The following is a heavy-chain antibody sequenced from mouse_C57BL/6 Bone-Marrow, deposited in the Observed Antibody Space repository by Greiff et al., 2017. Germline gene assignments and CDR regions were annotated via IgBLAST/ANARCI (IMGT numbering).Heavy chain of an antibody. Sequence: QVQLQQPGAELVKPGASVKLSCKASGYTFTSYWMQWVKQTPGQGLEWIGEIDPSDSYTNYNQKFTGKATLTVDTSSRTAYMQLSSLTSEDSAVYYCARASITTVVGDWGQGTTLTVSS. V-gene: IGHV1-50*01. CDR2: IDPSDSYT. CDR1: GYTFTSYW. D-gene: IGHD1-1*01. J-gene: IGHJ2*01. CDR3: ARASITTVVGD.